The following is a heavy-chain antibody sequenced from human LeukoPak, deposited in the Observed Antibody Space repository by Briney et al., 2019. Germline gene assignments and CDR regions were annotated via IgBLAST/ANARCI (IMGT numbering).Heavy chain of an antibody. CDR2: INHSGST. J-gene: IGHJ4*02. V-gene: IGHV4-34*01. Sequence: SETLSLTCAVYGGSFSGYYWSWIRQPPGKGLEWIGEINHSGSTNYNPSLKSRVTISVDTSKNQFSLKLSSVTAADTAVYYCAKDLWDFWSGYPFDYWGQGTLVTVSS. D-gene: IGHD3-3*01. CDR3: AKDLWDFWSGYPFDY. CDR1: GGSFSGYY.